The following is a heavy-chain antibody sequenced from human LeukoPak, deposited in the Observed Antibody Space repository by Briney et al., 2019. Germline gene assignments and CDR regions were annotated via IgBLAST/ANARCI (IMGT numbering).Heavy chain of an antibody. Sequence: GGSLRLSCAASGFTFSRYEMNWVRQAPGKGLEWVSYISSSGTTIHYADSVKGRFTVSRDNAKSSLFLQMDSLRAEDTAVYYCARASTSGYHYFDYWGQGTLVTVSS. CDR3: ARASTSGYHYFDY. D-gene: IGHD3-22*01. CDR1: GFTFSRYE. CDR2: ISSSGTTI. V-gene: IGHV3-48*03. J-gene: IGHJ4*02.